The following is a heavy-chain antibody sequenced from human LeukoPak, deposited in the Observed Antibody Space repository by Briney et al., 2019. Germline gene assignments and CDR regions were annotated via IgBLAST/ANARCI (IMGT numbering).Heavy chain of an antibody. CDR2: IIGSVGST. CDR3: AKVLTGYYKVRAFDI. CDR1: GFTFSRYA. V-gene: IGHV3-23*01. Sequence: GGSLRLSCAASGFTFSRYAMSCVRQAPGKGLGWVSAIIGSVGSTYYADSVKGRFNISRDNSKNTLYLQMNSLRAEDTAVYYCAKVLTGYYKVRAFDIWGQGTMVTVSS. D-gene: IGHD3-9*01. J-gene: IGHJ3*02.